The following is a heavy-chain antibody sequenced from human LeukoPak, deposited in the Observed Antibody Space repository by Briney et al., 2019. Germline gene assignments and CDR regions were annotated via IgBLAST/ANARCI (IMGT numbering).Heavy chain of an antibody. J-gene: IGHJ4*02. V-gene: IGHV1-18*01. CDR2: ISAYNGNT. CDR1: GYTFTSFG. CDR3: ARVPITIFGVVIMPFDY. Sequence: SVKVSCKASGYTFTSFGIGWVGQAPGQGLEWMGWISAYNGNTNYAQKLQGRVNMTTDTSTSTAYMELRSLRSDDTAVYYCARVPITIFGVVIMPFDYWGQGTLVTVSS. D-gene: IGHD3-3*01.